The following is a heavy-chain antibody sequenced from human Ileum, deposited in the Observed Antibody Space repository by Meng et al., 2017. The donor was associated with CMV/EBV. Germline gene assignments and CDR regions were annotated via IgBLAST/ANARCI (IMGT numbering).Heavy chain of an antibody. CDR2: FYSSDTY. CDR3: ARGPGASTREGFDY. Sequence: VQLQEPGPGLVKPSETLSLTCTVSGGSVNNYYWSWIRQSAGKGLEWIGRFYSSDTYNYHPSLDSRVTMSLDTSKNQFSLNLRSVTAADTATYCCARGPGASTREGFDYWGLGTLVTVSS. V-gene: IGHV4-4*07. CDR1: GGSVNNYY. D-gene: IGHD1-26*01. J-gene: IGHJ4*02.